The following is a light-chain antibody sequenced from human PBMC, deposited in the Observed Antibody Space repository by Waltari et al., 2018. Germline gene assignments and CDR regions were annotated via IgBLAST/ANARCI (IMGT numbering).Light chain of an antibody. Sequence: QAEVTQEHSLTVSPGGTVTLTCGSSTGAVTSTHHPYWFLQKPGQVPRTLIYDTDNKHSWTPARFSGSLLGGKAALTLSGAQPEDEAVYYCLLSFYDIRAFGGGTKLTVL. V-gene: IGLV7-46*01. CDR3: LLSFYDIRA. CDR2: DTD. J-gene: IGLJ3*02. CDR1: TGAVTSTHH.